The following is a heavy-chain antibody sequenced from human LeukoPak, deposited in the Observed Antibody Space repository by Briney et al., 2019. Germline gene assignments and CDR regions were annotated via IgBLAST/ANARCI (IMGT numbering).Heavy chain of an antibody. CDR3: ARTIVVVPAAGKSGWFDP. Sequence: SETLSLTCAVYGGSFSGYYWSWIRQPPGKGLEWIGEINHSGSTNYNPSLKSRVTISVDTSKNQFSLKLSSVTAADTAVYYCARTIVVVPAAGKSGWFDPRGQGTLVTVSS. V-gene: IGHV4-34*01. D-gene: IGHD2-2*01. J-gene: IGHJ5*02. CDR1: GGSFSGYY. CDR2: INHSGST.